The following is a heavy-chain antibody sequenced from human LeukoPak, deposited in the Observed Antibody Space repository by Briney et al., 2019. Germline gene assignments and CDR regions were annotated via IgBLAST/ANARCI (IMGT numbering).Heavy chain of an antibody. CDR2: ITSSGATT. D-gene: IGHD5-24*01. CDR3: AKEFIAGDGHVDCDS. Sequence: GGSLRLSCAASGFTISTYAMTWVRQAPGKGLEWVSSITSSGATTYYAYSVKGRFTISRDISKNTLYLQMNSLTAEASAVYYCAKEFIAGDGHVDCDSWGQGTLVTVSS. V-gene: IGHV3-23*01. J-gene: IGHJ4*02. CDR1: GFTISTYA.